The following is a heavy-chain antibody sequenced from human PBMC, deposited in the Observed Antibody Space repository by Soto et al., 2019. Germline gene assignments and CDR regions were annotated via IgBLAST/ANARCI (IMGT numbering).Heavy chain of an antibody. D-gene: IGHD2-15*01. CDR1: GYTFTSYG. Sequence: QVQLVQSGAAVKKPGASVKVSCKASGYTFTSYGISWVRQPPGQGLEWMGWINAYNGNTNYAQKLQGRVTMTADTSTGPAYMELRTLRSDDTASDYGAIYWKKKPSTFWGQGTQVTVSS. V-gene: IGHV1-18*01. CDR2: INAYNGNT. J-gene: IGHJ4*02. CDR3: AIYWKKKPSTF.